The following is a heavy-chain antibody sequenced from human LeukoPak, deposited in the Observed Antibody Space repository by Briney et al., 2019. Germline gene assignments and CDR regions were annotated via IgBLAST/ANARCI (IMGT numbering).Heavy chain of an antibody. CDR3: ARIWRGYYGDNGKGYYYHMDV. V-gene: IGHV3-23*01. CDR1: GFTFSSYG. J-gene: IGHJ6*03. Sequence: PGGSLRLSCAASGFTFSSYGMSWVRQAPGKGLEWVSAISATGGTTYYADSVKGRFTISRDNSKNTLYLQMNSLRAEDTAIYYCARIWRGYYGDNGKGYYYHMDVWGKGTTVTISS. CDR2: ISATGGTT. D-gene: IGHD4-17*01.